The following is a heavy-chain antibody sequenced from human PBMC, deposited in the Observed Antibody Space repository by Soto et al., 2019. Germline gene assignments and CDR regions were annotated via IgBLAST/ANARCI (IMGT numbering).Heavy chain of an antibody. CDR2: ISAYNGDT. CDR1: GYIFTNYG. Sequence: QDQLVQSGAEVKKPGASVKVSCKASGYIFTNYGISWVRQAPGQGLEWMGWISAYNGDTNYAQKLQGRGTVTRDTSTSTAYMELRSLRYDDTAVYYCAREGNYRALYYYYGMDVWGQGTTVTVSS. D-gene: IGHD4-17*01. J-gene: IGHJ6*02. V-gene: IGHV1-18*01. CDR3: AREGNYRALYYYYGMDV.